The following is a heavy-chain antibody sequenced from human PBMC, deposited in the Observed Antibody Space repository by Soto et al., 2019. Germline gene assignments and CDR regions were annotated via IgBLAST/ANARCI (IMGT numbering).Heavy chain of an antibody. D-gene: IGHD3-22*01. Sequence: VKVSCKASGGTFSSYAISWVRQAPGQGLEWMGGIIPIFGTANYAQKFQGRVTITADESTSTAYMELSSLRSEDTAVYYCAKGPNKNYDSSGYYDYWGQGTLVTVSS. V-gene: IGHV1-69*13. J-gene: IGHJ4*02. CDR3: AKGPNKNYDSSGYYDY. CDR1: GGTFSSYA. CDR2: IIPIFGTA.